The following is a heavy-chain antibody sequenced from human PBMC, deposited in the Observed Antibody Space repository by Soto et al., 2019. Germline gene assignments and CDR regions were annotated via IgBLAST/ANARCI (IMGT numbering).Heavy chain of an antibody. Sequence: ASVKVSCKASGYTFTSYSMHWVRQAPGQRLEWMGWINAGNGNTKYSQKFQGRVTITRDPSASTAYMELSSLSSEDTAVYYCAIEVYYYDSCGYYYDYYYYYVMAVCGQTSSVTVSS. V-gene: IGHV1-3*01. D-gene: IGHD3-22*01. CDR3: AIEVYYYDSCGYYYDYYYYYVMAV. CDR1: GYTFTSYS. CDR2: INAGNGNT. J-gene: IGHJ6*02.